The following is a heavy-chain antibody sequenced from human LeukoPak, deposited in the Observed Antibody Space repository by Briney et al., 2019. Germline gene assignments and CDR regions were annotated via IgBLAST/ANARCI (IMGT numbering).Heavy chain of an antibody. CDR3: ASGSFTVTPSFDY. J-gene: IGHJ4*02. V-gene: IGHV3-74*01. D-gene: IGHD4-17*01. CDR1: GFTFSSYW. Sequence: GGSLRLSCAASGFTFSSYWMSWVRQAPGKGLVWVSRINSDGSSTSYVDSVKGRFTISRDNAKNTLYLQMNSLRVEDTAVYYCASGSFTVTPSFDYWGQGTLVTVSS. CDR2: INSDGSST.